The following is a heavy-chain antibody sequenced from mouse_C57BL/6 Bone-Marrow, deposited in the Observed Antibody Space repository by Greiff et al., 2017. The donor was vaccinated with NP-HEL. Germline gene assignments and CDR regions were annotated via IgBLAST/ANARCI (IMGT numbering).Heavy chain of an antibody. CDR3: ARTGSYWYFDV. CDR2: INYDGSST. Sequence: EVQLVESEGGLVQPGSSMKLSCTASGFTFSDYYMAWVRQVPEKGLEWVANINYDGSSTYYLDSLKSRFIISRDNAKNILYLQMSSLKSEDTATYYCARTGSYWYFDVWGTGTTVTVSS. CDR1: GFTFSDYY. D-gene: IGHD4-1*01. J-gene: IGHJ1*03. V-gene: IGHV5-16*01.